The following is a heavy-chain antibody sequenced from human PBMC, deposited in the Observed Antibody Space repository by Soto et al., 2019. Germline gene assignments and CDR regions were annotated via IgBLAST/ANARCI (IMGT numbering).Heavy chain of an antibody. D-gene: IGHD1-20*01. CDR3: ARGHHNGYFDY. CDR2: INHSGST. J-gene: IGHJ4*02. V-gene: IGHV4-34*01. CDR1: GGSFSGYY. Sequence: PSETLSLTCAVYGGSFSGYYWSWIRQPPGKGLEWIGEINHSGSTNYNPSLKSRVTISVDTSKNQFSLKLSSVTAADTAVYYCARGHHNGYFDYWGQGTLVTVYS.